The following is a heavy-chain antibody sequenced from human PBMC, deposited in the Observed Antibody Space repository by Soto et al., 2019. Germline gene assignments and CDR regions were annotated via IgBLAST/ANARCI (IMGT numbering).Heavy chain of an antibody. Sequence: LRLSCAASGFTFSSYSMNWVRQAPGKGLEWVSSISSSSSYIYYADSVKGRFTISRDNAKNSLYLQMNSLRAEDTAVYYCAKGTYMPALLDYWGQGTLVTVSS. CDR3: AKGTYMPALLDY. V-gene: IGHV3-21*04. J-gene: IGHJ4*02. D-gene: IGHD2-2*01. CDR2: ISSSSSYI. CDR1: GFTFSSYS.